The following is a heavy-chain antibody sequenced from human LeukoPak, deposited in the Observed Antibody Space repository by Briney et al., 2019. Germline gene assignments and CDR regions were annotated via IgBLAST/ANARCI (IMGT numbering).Heavy chain of an antibody. V-gene: IGHV4-34*01. J-gene: IGHJ6*03. CDR3: ARAARGPSKKGYYYYYMDV. CDR1: GGSFSGYY. CDR2: INHSGST. Sequence: SETLSPTCAVYGGSFSGYYWSWIRQPPGKGLEWIGEINHSGSTNYNPSLKSRVTISVDTSKIQFSLKLSSVTAADTAVYYCARAARGPSKKGYYYYYMDVWGKGTTVTVSS.